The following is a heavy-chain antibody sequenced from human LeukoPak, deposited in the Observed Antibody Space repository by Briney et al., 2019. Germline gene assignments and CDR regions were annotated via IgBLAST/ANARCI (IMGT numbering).Heavy chain of an antibody. J-gene: IGHJ4*02. D-gene: IGHD6-13*01. V-gene: IGHV4-34*01. Sequence: SETLSLTCAVYGGSFSNYYWSWIRQPPGKGLEWIGEINHSGSTNYNPSLKSRVTISVDTSKNQFSLKLSSVTAADTAVYYCAREVRSSSWYYYWGQGTLVTVSS. CDR3: AREVRSSSWYYY. CDR2: INHSGST. CDR1: GGSFSNYY.